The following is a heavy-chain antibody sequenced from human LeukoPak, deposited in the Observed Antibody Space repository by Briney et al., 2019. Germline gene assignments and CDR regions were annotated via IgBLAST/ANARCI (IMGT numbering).Heavy chain of an antibody. Sequence: PGGSLRLSCAASGFTFSNYGMPWVRQAPGKGLEWVAVIWYDGSNKYYADSVKGRFTISRDNSKNTLYLQMNSLRAEDTAVYYCARDVTRTYYYMDVWGKGTTVTVSS. CDR3: ARDVTRTYYYMDV. CDR2: IWYDGSNK. CDR1: GFTFSNYG. J-gene: IGHJ6*03. V-gene: IGHV3-33*01. D-gene: IGHD1-7*01.